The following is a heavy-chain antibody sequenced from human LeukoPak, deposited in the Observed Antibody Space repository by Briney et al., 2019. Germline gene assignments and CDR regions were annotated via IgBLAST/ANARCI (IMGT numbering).Heavy chain of an antibody. CDR2: MNSDGSIT. V-gene: IGHV3-74*01. CDR3: AKGLAVAGHFDY. Sequence: GGSLRLSCAASGFSFSSSWMHWVRQAPGKGLVWVSRMNSDGSITTYADSVKGRFTISRDNAKNTLYLQMNSLRAEDTAVYYCAKGLAVAGHFDYWGQGTLVTVSS. D-gene: IGHD6-19*01. J-gene: IGHJ4*02. CDR1: GFSFSSSW.